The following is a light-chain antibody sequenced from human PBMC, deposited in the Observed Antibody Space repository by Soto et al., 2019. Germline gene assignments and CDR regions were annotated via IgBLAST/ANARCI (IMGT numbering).Light chain of an antibody. CDR3: QQYGGSPGT. CDR2: GAS. CDR1: QSVRNNY. Sequence: EIVLTQSPGTLSLSSGERATLSCRASQSVRNNYLAWYQQKPGQAPRLLIYGASYRVTGIPDKFSGSGSGAVFTLTISRLEPEDFAVYYCQQYGGSPGTFGQGTTVEIK. J-gene: IGKJ1*01. V-gene: IGKV3-20*01.